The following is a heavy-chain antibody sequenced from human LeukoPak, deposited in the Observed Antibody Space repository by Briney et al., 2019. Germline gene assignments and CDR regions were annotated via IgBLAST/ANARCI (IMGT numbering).Heavy chain of an antibody. J-gene: IGHJ4*02. V-gene: IGHV1-46*01. CDR3: ARVSALYYFDY. CDR2: INPSGGST. Sequence: GASVKVSCKASGYTFTSYYMHWVRQAPGQGLEWMGTINPSGGSTSYAQKFQGRVTMTRDTSTSTVYMELSSLRSEDTAVYYCARVSALYYFDYWGQGTLVTVSS. CDR1: GYTFTSYY.